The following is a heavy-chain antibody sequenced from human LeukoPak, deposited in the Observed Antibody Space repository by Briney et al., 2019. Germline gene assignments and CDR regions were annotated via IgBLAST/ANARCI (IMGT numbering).Heavy chain of an antibody. CDR2: IIPIFGTA. CDR3: ASEVSDDSSGYYYFY. J-gene: IGHJ4*02. Sequence: ASVKVSCKASGGTFSSYAISWVRQAPGQGLEWMGGIIPIFGTANYAQKFQGRVTITADKSTSTVYMELSSLRSEDTAVYYCASEVSDDSSGYYYFYWGQGTLVTVSS. D-gene: IGHD3-22*01. V-gene: IGHV1-69*06. CDR1: GGTFSSYA.